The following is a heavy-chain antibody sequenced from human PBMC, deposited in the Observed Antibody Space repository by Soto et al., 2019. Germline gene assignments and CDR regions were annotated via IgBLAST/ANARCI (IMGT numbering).Heavy chain of an antibody. D-gene: IGHD3-3*01. CDR1: GFTLSSYW. CDR2: INSDGSST. CDR3: ARSSWNNWFDP. J-gene: IGHJ5*02. V-gene: IGHV3-74*01. Sequence: GGSRRLSCAASGFTLSSYWMHWVRQAPGKGLVWVSRINSDGSSTSYADCVKGPFTISRDNAKNTLYRQRNSLRAEDTAVYYCARSSWNNWFDPWGQGTLVTVSS.